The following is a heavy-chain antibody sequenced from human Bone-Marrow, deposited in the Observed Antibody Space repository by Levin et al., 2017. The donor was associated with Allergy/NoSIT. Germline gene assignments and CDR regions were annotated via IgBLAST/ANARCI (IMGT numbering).Heavy chain of an antibody. Sequence: GGSLRLSCAASGFTFDDYAMHWVRQAPGKGLEWVSVISWNSGSIGYADSVKGRFTISRDNAKNSLYLQMNSLRAEDTALYYCAKGAWRYCSGGMCFSRGYFYMDVWGKGTTVTVSS. J-gene: IGHJ6*03. V-gene: IGHV3-9*01. D-gene: IGHD2-15*01. CDR2: ISWNSGSI. CDR3: AKGAWRYCSGGMCFSRGYFYMDV. CDR1: GFTFDDYA.